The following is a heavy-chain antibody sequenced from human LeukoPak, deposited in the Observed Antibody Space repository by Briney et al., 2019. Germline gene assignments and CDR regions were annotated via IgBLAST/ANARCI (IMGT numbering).Heavy chain of an antibody. CDR1: GGSISSSNW. CDR3: ARDLLEWPDAFDI. J-gene: IGHJ3*02. D-gene: IGHD3-3*01. V-gene: IGHV4-4*02. Sequence: PSGTLSLTCAVSGGSISSSNWWSWVRQPPGKGLEWIGEIYHSGSTNYNPSLKSRVTISVDKSKNQFSLKLSSVTVADTAVYYCARDLLEWPDAFDIWGQGTMVTVSS. CDR2: IYHSGST.